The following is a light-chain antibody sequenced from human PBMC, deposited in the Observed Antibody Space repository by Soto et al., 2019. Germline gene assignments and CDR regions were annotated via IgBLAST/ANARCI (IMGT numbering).Light chain of an antibody. J-gene: IGKJ1*01. V-gene: IGKV3-15*01. CDR1: QSVSRRY. CDR2: GAS. Sequence: EILLTQSPGTLSLSPGERATLSCRASQSVSRRYLAWYQQKPGQAPRLLMYGASTRATGIPARFSGSGSGTEFTLTISSLQSEDFEVYYCQQYNNWPRTFGQGTKVDIK. CDR3: QQYNNWPRT.